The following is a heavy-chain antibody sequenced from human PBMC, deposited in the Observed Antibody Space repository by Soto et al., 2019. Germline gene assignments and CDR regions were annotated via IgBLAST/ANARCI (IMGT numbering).Heavy chain of an antibody. D-gene: IGHD3-22*01. Sequence: GESLKISCKGSGYSFTSYYISWVRQMPGKGPEWMGRIDPADSSTNYSPSFQGHVTISADKSIRTAYLQWSSLKASDTAMYYCATTGYYDSSGYLYYWGQGTLVTVSS. J-gene: IGHJ4*02. CDR1: GYSFTSYY. CDR3: ATTGYYDSSGYLYY. CDR2: IDPADSST. V-gene: IGHV5-10-1*01.